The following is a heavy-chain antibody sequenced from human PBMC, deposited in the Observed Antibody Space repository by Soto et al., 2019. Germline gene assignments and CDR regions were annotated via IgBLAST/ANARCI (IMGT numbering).Heavy chain of an antibody. CDR2: IYYSGST. CDR3: ARDIGHGGACDY. V-gene: IGHV4-39*01. J-gene: IGHJ4*02. D-gene: IGHD2-21*02. Sequence: QLQLQESGPGLVKPSETLSLTCTVSGGSITSSDYHWGWIRQPPGKGLEWIGSIYYSGSTYYTPSLKSRVTISADSSNNQFSLKLSSVTAADTAVYHCARDIGHGGACDYWGQGVLVTVSS. CDR1: GGSITSSDYH.